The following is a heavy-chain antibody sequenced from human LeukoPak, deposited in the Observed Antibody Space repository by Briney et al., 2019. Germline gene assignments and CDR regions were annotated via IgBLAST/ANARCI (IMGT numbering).Heavy chain of an antibody. D-gene: IGHD2/OR15-2a*01. CDR1: GFTFDDYA. CDR2: INSDGSTT. Sequence: QPGGSLRLSCAASGFTFDDYAMHWVRQAPGKGLVWVSRINSDGSTTNYADSVKGRFTISRDNAKNTLFLQMNSLRAEDTAVYYCASLQNVPSYYYYYVMDVWGQGTTVTVSS. CDR3: ASLQNVPSYYYYYVMDV. J-gene: IGHJ6*02. V-gene: IGHV3-74*01.